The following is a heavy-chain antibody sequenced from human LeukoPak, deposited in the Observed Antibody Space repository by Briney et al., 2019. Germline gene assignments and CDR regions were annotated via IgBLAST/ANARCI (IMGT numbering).Heavy chain of an antibody. CDR3: ARSRAYDFWSGYLFDY. CDR1: GFTFSSYE. CDR2: ISSSGSTI. Sequence: PGGSLRLSCAASGFTFSSYEMNWVRQAPGKGLEWVSYISSSGSTIYYADSVKGRFTISRDNAKNSLYLQMNSLRAEDTAVYYCARSRAYDFWSGYLFDYWGQGTLVTVSS. J-gene: IGHJ4*02. V-gene: IGHV3-48*03. D-gene: IGHD3-3*01.